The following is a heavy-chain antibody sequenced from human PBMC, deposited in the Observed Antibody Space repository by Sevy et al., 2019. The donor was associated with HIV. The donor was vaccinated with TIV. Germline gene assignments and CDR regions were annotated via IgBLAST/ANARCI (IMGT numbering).Heavy chain of an antibody. CDR2: ISSSSSYI. J-gene: IGHJ4*02. CDR3: ARGYCSSTSCYAGVGNY. D-gene: IGHD2-2*01. Sequence: GGSLRLSCAASGFTFSSYSMNWVRQAPGKGLEWVSSISSSSSYIYYADSVKGRFTISRDNAKNSLYLQMNSLRAEDTAVYYCARGYCSSTSCYAGVGNYWGQGTLVTVSS. V-gene: IGHV3-21*01. CDR1: GFTFSSYS.